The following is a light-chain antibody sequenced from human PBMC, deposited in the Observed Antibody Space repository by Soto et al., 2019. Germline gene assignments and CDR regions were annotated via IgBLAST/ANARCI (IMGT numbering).Light chain of an antibody. V-gene: IGLV1-44*01. CDR3: AAWDDSLNGHVV. J-gene: IGLJ2*01. CDR2: SNN. CDR1: NSNIGKNT. Sequence: QSALTQPTSASGTPGQRLSISCSGNNSNIGKNTVNWYQQLPRTAPKLLIYSNNQRPSGVPDRFSGSKSGTSASLAISGLQSEDEADYYCAAWDDSLNGHVVFGGGTKLTVL.